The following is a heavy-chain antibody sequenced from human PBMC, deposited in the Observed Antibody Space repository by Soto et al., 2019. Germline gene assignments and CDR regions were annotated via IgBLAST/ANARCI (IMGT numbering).Heavy chain of an antibody. CDR3: VRQVKLTTVTANVGYCYGLDV. J-gene: IGHJ6*02. CDR1: GFTFSSYA. Sequence: GGSLRLSCAATGFTFSSYAMSWVRQAPGKGLEWVSVISESGGGSYNADSVKGRFTISRDNSNSMLYLQMNSLRAEDTAVYYCVRQVKLTTVTANVGYCYGLDVWGQGTTVTVSS. D-gene: IGHD4-4*01. V-gene: IGHV3-23*01. CDR2: ISESGGGS.